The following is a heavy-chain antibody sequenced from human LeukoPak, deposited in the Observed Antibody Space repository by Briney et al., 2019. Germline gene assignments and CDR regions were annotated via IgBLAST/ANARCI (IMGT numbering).Heavy chain of an antibody. CDR1: GDSISAYY. CDR2: IYYSDTTDYSGST. V-gene: IGHV4-4*09. Sequence: SETLSLTCTVSGDSISAYYWSWVRQPPGKGLEWIGYIYYSDTTDYSGSTYYDPSLKSRVTMSVDTSKNQLSLKLSSVTAADTAVYYCARDRDAFDIWGQGTMVTVSS. D-gene: IGHD3-22*01. CDR3: ARDRDAFDI. J-gene: IGHJ3*02.